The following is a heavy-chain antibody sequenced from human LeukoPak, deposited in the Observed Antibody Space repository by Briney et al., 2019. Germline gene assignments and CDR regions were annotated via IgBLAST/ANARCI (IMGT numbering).Heavy chain of an antibody. Sequence: GGSLRLFCAGSGYTFRSYWMHWVRQAPGKGLVWVSRINSDGSSTAYADSVKGRFTISRDNAKNTLYLQMNSLGVEDTAVYYCYLSGSFDYWGQGTLVIVSS. CDR1: GYTFRSYW. CDR2: INSDGSST. J-gene: IGHJ4*02. V-gene: IGHV3-74*01. CDR3: YLSGSFDY. D-gene: IGHD1-26*01.